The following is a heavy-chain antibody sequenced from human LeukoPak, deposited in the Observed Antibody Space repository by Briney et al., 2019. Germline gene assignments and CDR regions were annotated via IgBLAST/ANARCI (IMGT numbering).Heavy chain of an antibody. CDR3: AKSANTWPYYFDY. D-gene: IGHD3-10*01. CDR2: ISGSGGST. V-gene: IGHV3-23*01. J-gene: IGHJ4*02. CDR1: GFTFNNYA. Sequence: GASLRLSCVASGFTFNNYAMSWVRQAPGKGLEWVSGISGSGGSTYYADSVEGRFTISRDNSNNTLFLQMNSLRAEDTAVYYCAKSANTWPYYFDYWGQGTLVTVSS.